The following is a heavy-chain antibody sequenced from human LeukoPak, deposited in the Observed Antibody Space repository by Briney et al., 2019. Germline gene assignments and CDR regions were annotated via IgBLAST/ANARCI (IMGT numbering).Heavy chain of an antibody. CDR3: ARRDIVVVPPTGFDP. D-gene: IGHD2-2*01. J-gene: IGHJ5*02. Sequence: SETLSLTCTVSGDSISSSSYYWGWIRQPPGKGLEWIGSIYYSGSTYYNPSLKSRVTISVDTPKNQFSLKLNSVTAADTAVYYCARRDIVVVPPTGFDPWGQGTLVTVSS. V-gene: IGHV4-39*01. CDR1: GDSISSSSYY. CDR2: IYYSGST.